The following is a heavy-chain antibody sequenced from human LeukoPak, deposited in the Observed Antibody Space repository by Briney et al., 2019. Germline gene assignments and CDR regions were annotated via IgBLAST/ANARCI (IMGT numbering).Heavy chain of an antibody. Sequence: GGSLRLSCAASGFTFSTYAMHWVRQAPGKGLEWVAVISYDGSNKDYADSVKGRFTISRDNSKNTLYVQMNSLRVEDTAIYYCARVLESGSSWYGSLTLWGQGTLVTVSS. J-gene: IGHJ4*02. V-gene: IGHV3-30-3*01. CDR3: ARVLESGSSWYGSLTL. CDR1: GFTFSTYA. CDR2: ISYDGSNK. D-gene: IGHD6-13*01.